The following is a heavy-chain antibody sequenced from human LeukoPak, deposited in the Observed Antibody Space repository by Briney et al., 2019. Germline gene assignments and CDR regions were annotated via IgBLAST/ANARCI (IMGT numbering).Heavy chain of an antibody. CDR3: ARVLVSYQYYFDY. CDR1: GFTFSSYA. V-gene: IGHV3-30*04. J-gene: IGHJ4*02. Sequence: GRSLRLSCAASGFTFSSYAMHWVRQAPGKGLEWVAVISYDGSNKYYADSVKGRFTISRDNSKNALYLQMNSLRAEDTAVYYCARVLVSYQYYFDYWGQGTLVTVSS. D-gene: IGHD1-26*01. CDR2: ISYDGSNK.